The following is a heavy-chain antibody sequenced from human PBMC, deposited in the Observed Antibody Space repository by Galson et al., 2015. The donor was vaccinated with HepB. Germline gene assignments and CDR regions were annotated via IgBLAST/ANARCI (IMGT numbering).Heavy chain of an antibody. Sequence: SLRLSCAASGFSFNDYAIHWVRQAPGKGLEWVAIVSYDGTNKYYADSLKGRFTISRDNSKKTLHLEMDSLRVEDTAMYYCARGESIAVTNTLGAPDSWGQGTLVSVSS. CDR3: ARGESIAVTNTLGAPDS. CDR1: GFSFNDYA. J-gene: IGHJ4*02. CDR2: VSYDGTNK. D-gene: IGHD6-19*01. V-gene: IGHV3-30*04.